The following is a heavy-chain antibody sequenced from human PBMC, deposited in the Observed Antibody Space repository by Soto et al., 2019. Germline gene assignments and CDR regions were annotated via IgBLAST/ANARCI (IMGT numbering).Heavy chain of an antibody. V-gene: IGHV4-4*02. CDR1: GGSISSSNW. J-gene: IGHJ3*02. CDR3: ARFYDSSGGDAFDI. D-gene: IGHD3-22*01. Sequence: KPSETRSLTCAVSGGSISSSNWWSWVRQPPGKGLEWIGEIYHSGSTNYNPSLKSRVTISVDRSKNQFSLKLSSVTAADTAVYYCARFYDSSGGDAFDIWGQGTMVTVSS. CDR2: IYHSGST.